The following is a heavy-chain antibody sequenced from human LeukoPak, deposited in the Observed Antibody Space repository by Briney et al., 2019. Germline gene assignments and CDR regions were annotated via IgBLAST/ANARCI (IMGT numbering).Heavy chain of an antibody. D-gene: IGHD6-13*01. V-gene: IGHV1-18*01. CDR2: ISAYNGNT. Sequence: GASVKVSCKASGYTFTSYGISWVRQATGQGLEWVGWISAYNGNTNYAQKLQGRVTMTTDTSTSTAYMELRSLRSDDTAVYYCARDRGPPTQQLAGPNFDYWGQGTLVTVSS. CDR1: GYTFTSYG. J-gene: IGHJ4*02. CDR3: ARDRGPPTQQLAGPNFDY.